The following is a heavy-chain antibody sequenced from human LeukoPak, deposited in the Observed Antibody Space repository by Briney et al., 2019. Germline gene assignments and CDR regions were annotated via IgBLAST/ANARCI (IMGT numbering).Heavy chain of an antibody. CDR2: IYTSGST. CDR3: ARDGPSVYFDY. CDR1: GASINSGSYY. V-gene: IGHV4-61*02. J-gene: IGHJ4*02. Sequence: SETLSLTCTVSGASINSGSYYWTWIRQPAGKGLEWIGRIYTSGSTNYNPSLKSRVTISLDTSKNHFSLKLDSVTTADTAVYYCARDGPSVYFDYWGQGTLVTVSS.